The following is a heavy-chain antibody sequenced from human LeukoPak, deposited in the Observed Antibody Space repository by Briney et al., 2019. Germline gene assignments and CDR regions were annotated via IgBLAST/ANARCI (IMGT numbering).Heavy chain of an antibody. D-gene: IGHD6-19*01. CDR3: ARESHSSGRAGTFNT. V-gene: IGHV3-30-3*01. Sequence: GGSLRLSCAASGFTLSDNPMHWVRQSPGKEPEWVAVMSPGGNGATYADHAEGRLTISRDNSKNTLFLQMNSLKIEDTAVYFCARESHSSGRAGTFNTWGQGTMVIVSS. J-gene: IGHJ3*01. CDR2: MSPGGNGA. CDR1: GFTLSDNP.